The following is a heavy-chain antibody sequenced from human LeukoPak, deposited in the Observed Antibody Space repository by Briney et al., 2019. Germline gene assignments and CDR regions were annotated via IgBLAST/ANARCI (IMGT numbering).Heavy chain of an antibody. Sequence: GGSLRLSCAASGFTFDDYAMHWVRQAPGKGLEWVSGISWNSGSIGYADSVKGRFTISRDNAKNSLYLQMNSLRAEDTAVYYCASSWGWDYWGQGTLVTVSS. D-gene: IGHD2-2*01. CDR2: ISWNSGSI. CDR3: ASSWGWDY. V-gene: IGHV3-9*01. CDR1: GFTFDDYA. J-gene: IGHJ4*02.